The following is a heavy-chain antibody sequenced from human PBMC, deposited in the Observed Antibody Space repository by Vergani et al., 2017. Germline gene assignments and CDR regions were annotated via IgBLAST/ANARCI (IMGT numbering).Heavy chain of an antibody. CDR1: GYIFTSYY. D-gene: IGHD1-26*01. CDR2: INPSGGST. Sequence: QVQLVQSGAAVKKPGASAKVSCTASGYIFTSYYMHWVRQAPGQGLEWMGIINPSGGSTSYAQKFQGRVTMTRDTSTSTVYMELSSLRSEDTAVYYCAREVGGSYFYYYGMDVWGQGTTVTVSS. CDR3: AREVGGSYFYYYGMDV. J-gene: IGHJ6*02. V-gene: IGHV1-46*03.